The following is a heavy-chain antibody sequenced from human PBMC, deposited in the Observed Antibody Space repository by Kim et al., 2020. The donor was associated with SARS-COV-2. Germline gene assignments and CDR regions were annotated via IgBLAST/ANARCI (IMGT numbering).Heavy chain of an antibody. Sequence: SQTLSLTCAISGDSVSSNSAAWNWIRQSPSRGLEWLGRTYYRSKWYNDYAVSVKSRITINPDTSKNQFSLQLNSVTPEDTAVYYCARDAAAALSYYYYGMDVWGQGTTVTVSS. CDR2: TYYRSKWYN. D-gene: IGHD6-13*01. V-gene: IGHV6-1*01. J-gene: IGHJ6*02. CDR1: GDSVSSNSAA. CDR3: ARDAAAALSYYYYGMDV.